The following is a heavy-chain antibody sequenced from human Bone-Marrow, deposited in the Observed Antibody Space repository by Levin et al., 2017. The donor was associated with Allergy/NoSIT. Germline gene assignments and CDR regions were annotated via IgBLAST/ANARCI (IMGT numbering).Heavy chain of an antibody. CDR3: ARNIPVTDLGF. J-gene: IGHJ4*02. CDR2: IYSRGDT. CDR1: GLTVSNNY. Sequence: LSLTCAASGLTVSNNYMSWVRQAPGKGLEWVALIYSRGDTSYADSVKGRFTISRDNSKNTLYLQMNSLRTEDTAVYHCARNIPVTDLGFWGRGTLVTVSS. D-gene: IGHD1-14*01. V-gene: IGHV3-53*01.